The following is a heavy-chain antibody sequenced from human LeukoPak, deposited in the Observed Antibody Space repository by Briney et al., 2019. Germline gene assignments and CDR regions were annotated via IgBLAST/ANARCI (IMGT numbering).Heavy chain of an antibody. CDR2: INYIITT. Sequence: SETLSLTCTVSGGSISSYYWNWIRQPPGKGLEWIGYINYIITTDYNPSLKSRVTISPDTPKTRLSLKLSSVTAADTAMYYCARPYSSSDHYYYYGMDVWGQGTTVTVSS. V-gene: IGHV4-59*08. J-gene: IGHJ6*02. CDR3: ARPYSSSDHYYYYGMDV. D-gene: IGHD6-13*01. CDR1: GGSISSYY.